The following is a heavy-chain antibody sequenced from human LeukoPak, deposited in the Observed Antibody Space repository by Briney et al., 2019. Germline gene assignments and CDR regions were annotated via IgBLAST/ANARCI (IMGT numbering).Heavy chain of an antibody. J-gene: IGHJ2*01. CDR1: GFTFSSYW. D-gene: IGHD5-18*01. CDR2: IKQDGSEK. V-gene: IGHV3-7*03. Sequence: GGSLRLSCAASGFTFSSYWMSWVRQAPGKGLEWVANIKQDGSEKYYVDSVKGRFTISRDNAKNSLYLQMNSLRAEDTAVYYCAREAAKDTAMDTYAEYSDLWGRGTLVTVSS. CDR3: AREAAKDTAMDTYAEYSDL.